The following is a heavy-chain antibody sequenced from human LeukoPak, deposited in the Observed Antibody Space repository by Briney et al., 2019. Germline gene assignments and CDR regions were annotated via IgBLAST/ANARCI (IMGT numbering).Heavy chain of an antibody. CDR1: GFTFSSYA. V-gene: IGHV3-23*01. Sequence: GGSLRLSCAASGFTFSSYAMSWVRQAPGKGLEWVSAISGSGGSTYYADSVKGRFTISRDNSKNTLYLQMNSLRAEDTAVYYCAKGTITIFGVVISRRRFNWLDPWGQGTLVTVSS. D-gene: IGHD3-3*01. CDR2: ISGSGGST. CDR3: AKGTITIFGVVISRRRFNWLDP. J-gene: IGHJ5*02.